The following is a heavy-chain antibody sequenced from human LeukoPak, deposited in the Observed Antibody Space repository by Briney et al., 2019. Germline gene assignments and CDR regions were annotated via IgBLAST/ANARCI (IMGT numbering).Heavy chain of an antibody. Sequence: SETLSLTCSVSGVSITSYYWTRIRQSAGKGLEWIGRIHSNGGTNYNPSLSSRLTLSVDTSKNQLSLKLTSVTAADTAVYFCARELAVAGTVTHRFDPWGQGTLVTVSS. CDR3: ARELAVAGTVTHRFDP. V-gene: IGHV4-4*07. CDR2: IHSNGGT. CDR1: GVSITSYY. J-gene: IGHJ5*02. D-gene: IGHD6-19*01.